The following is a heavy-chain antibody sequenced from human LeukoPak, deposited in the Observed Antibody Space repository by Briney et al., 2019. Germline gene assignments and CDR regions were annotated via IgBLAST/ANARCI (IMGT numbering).Heavy chain of an antibody. J-gene: IGHJ4*02. CDR1: GGSFSGYY. CDR3: ARVRGSYYGSGSYYN. V-gene: IGHV4-34*01. D-gene: IGHD3-10*01. CDR2: INHSGST. Sequence: SEALSLTCAAYGGSFSGYYWSWIRQPPGKGLEWIGEINHSGSTNYNPSLKSRVTISVDTSKNQFSLKLSSVTAADTAVYYCARVRGSYYGSGSYYNWGQGTLVTVSS.